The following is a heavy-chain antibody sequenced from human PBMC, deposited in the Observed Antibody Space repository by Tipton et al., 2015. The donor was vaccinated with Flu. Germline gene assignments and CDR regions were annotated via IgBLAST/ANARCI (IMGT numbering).Heavy chain of an antibody. V-gene: IGHV4-34*01. J-gene: IGHJ4*02. Sequence: TLSLTCAVYSGSFSGYFWSWIRQPPGKGLEWIGEINHSGSTNYNPSLKSRVTISVDTSKNQFSLKLSSVTAADTAVYYCARSYYDSRKPLLWGQGTLVTVSS. CDR1: SGSFSGYF. CDR3: ARSYYDSRKPLL. CDR2: INHSGST. D-gene: IGHD3-3*01.